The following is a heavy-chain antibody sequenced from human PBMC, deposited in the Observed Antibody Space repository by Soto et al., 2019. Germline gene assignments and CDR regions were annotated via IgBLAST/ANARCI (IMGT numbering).Heavy chain of an antibody. CDR2: IYWDDDK. CDR3: VYYYYGMDV. Sequence: QITLKESGPTLVKPTQTLTLTCTFSGFSLSTSGVGVGWIRQPPGKALEWLALIYWDDDKRYSPSLKSRLTNTKDTSKNQVVLTMTNMDPVDTATYYCVYYYYGMDVWGQGTTVTVSS. CDR1: GFSLSTSGVG. J-gene: IGHJ6*02. V-gene: IGHV2-5*02.